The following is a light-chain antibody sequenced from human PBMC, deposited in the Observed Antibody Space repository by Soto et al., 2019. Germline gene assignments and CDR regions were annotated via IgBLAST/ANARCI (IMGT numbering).Light chain of an antibody. J-gene: IGLJ2*01. Sequence: QSVLTQPPSVSGATGQRVTISCTGCSSNIGAGYDVHWYQQLPGTAPKLLIYGNSNRPSGVPDRFSGSKSGTSASLAITGLQAEDAADYYCQSYDSSLSVVFGGGTKLTVL. V-gene: IGLV1-40*01. CDR2: GNS. CDR3: QSYDSSLSVV. CDR1: SSNIGAGYD.